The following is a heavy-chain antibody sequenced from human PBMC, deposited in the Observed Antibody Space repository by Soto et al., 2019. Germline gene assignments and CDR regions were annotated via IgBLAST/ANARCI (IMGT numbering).Heavy chain of an antibody. CDR1: GFTFSSYA. CDR3: AKDLGVLEYYYDSSGYGGVKIVSGMDV. CDR2: ISGSGGST. J-gene: IGHJ6*02. V-gene: IGHV3-23*01. D-gene: IGHD3-22*01. Sequence: PGGSLRLSCAASGFTFSSYAMSWVRQAPGKGLEWVSAISGSGGSTYYADSVKGRFTISRDNSKNTLYLQMNSLRAEDTAVYYCAKDLGVLEYYYDSSGYGGVKIVSGMDVWGQGTTVTVSS.